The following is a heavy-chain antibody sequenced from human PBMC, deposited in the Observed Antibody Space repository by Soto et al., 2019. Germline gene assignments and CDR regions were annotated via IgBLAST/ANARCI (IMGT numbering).Heavy chain of an antibody. CDR2: IIPIFGTA. D-gene: IGHD3-22*01. CDR1: GGTFSSYA. J-gene: IGHJ4*02. CDR3: AREARPSGYHLAY. V-gene: IGHV1-69*13. Sequence: SVKVSCKASGGTFSSYAISLVRQAPGQGLEWMGGIIPIFGTANYAQKFQGRVTITADESTSTAYMELSSLRSEDTAVYYCAREARPSGYHLAYWVQGTLVTVSS.